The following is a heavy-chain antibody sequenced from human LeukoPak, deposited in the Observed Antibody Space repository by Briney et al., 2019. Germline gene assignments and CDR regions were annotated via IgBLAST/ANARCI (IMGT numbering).Heavy chain of an antibody. Sequence: PSETLSLTCTVSGGSISSYYWSWIRQPPGKGLEWIGHIYYSGSTNYNPSLKSRVTISVDTSKNQFSLKLNSVTAADTAVYYCARIRGDFWSAPPADYWGQGTLVTVSS. D-gene: IGHD3-3*01. CDR3: ARIRGDFWSAPPADY. CDR2: IYYSGST. V-gene: IGHV4-59*01. CDR1: GGSISSYY. J-gene: IGHJ4*02.